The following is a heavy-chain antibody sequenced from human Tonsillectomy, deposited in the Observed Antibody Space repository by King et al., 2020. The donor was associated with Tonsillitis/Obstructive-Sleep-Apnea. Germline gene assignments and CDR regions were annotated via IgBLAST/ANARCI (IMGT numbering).Heavy chain of an antibody. Sequence: VQLVESGAEVKKPGASVKVFCKASGYTFTSYYMHWVRQAPGQGLEWVGIINPSGGSTSYAQKFQGRVTMTRDTSTSTVYMELSSLRSEDTAVYYCARVSTVTNWFDPWGQGTLVTVSS. CDR2: INPSGGST. D-gene: IGHD4-11*01. CDR1: GYTFTSYY. V-gene: IGHV1-46*01. J-gene: IGHJ5*02. CDR3: ARVSTVTNWFDP.